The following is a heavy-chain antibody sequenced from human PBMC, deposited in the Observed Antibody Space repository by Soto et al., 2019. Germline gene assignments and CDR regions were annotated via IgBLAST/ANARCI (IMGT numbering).Heavy chain of an antibody. CDR3: ARDLWGYCGTDCYPLDV. CDR1: GGSISGYY. J-gene: IGHJ6*02. D-gene: IGHD2-21*02. Sequence: SETLSLTCTVSGGSISGYYWSWIRQPPGKGLEWIGYMYNTGRTVYNPSIKNRINISEDTSKNQFSLNLNSVTAADTAVYYCARDLWGYCGTDCYPLDVWGQGTTVT. V-gene: IGHV4-59*01. CDR2: MYNTGRT.